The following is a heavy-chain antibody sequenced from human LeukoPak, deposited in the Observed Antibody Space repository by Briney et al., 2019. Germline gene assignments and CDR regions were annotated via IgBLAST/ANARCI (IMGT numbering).Heavy chain of an antibody. CDR1: GYRFNDYW. J-gene: IGHJ3*01. D-gene: IGHD3-10*01. V-gene: IGHV5-51*01. CDR2: IYPDDSDI. Sequence: VASLKISCKGSGYRFNDYWIGWVRPMPGKGLQWMGVIYPDDSDIRYSPSFQGQVTISADKSIITAYLQWSSLKASDTAMYYCARHGRGSRSPNAFDFWGQGTMVTVSS. CDR3: ARHGRGSRSPNAFDF.